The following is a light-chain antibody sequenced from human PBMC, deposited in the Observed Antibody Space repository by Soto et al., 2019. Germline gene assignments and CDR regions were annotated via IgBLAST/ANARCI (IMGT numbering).Light chain of an antibody. CDR1: QSVGTY. J-gene: IGKJ1*01. Sequence: EIVMTQSPATLSVSPGERATLSCKASQSVGTYLAWYQQKPCQAPMLLIYRSPTKATGVPARFKGGGSGTGYTLTICSLQSEDVAIYHYQQDANFPPWTFGQGTKVEIK. CDR3: QQDANFPPWT. V-gene: IGKV3-15*01. CDR2: RSP.